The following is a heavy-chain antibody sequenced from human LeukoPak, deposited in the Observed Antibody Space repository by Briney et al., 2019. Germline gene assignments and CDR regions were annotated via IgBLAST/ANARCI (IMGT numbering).Heavy chain of an antibody. CDR3: ARGRNIEMTTMSGGSDY. CDR1: GYTFTDYY. Sequence: ASVRGSCKASGYTFTDYYMHWVRQAPGQGLEWMGWLNPNSGDTNYAQKFQGRVSMTRDSSISTAYMDLSDLRSDDTAVYSCARGRNIEMTTMSGGSDYWGQGTLVTVSS. J-gene: IGHJ4*02. CDR2: LNPNSGDT. D-gene: IGHD5-24*01. V-gene: IGHV1-2*02.